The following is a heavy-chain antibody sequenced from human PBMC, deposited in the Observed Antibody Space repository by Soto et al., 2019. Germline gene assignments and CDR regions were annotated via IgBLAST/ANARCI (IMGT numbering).Heavy chain of an antibody. Sequence: ASVKVSCKASGYTFSTCALHWVRQAPGQRLEWMGWINAGNGNTRYSQKLQARVSITRDTSASTVYMELSGLRSEDTAVYYCAREADNIWGSYRFFDYWGQGSLVTVSS. CDR2: INAGNGNT. J-gene: IGHJ4*02. CDR1: GYTFSTCA. V-gene: IGHV1-3*01. CDR3: AREADNIWGSYRFFDY. D-gene: IGHD3-16*02.